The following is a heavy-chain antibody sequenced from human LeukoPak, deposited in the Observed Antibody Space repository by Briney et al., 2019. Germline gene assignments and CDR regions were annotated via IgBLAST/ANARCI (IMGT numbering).Heavy chain of an antibody. CDR3: ASSGSYRFD. Sequence: GGSLRLSCAASGFTFSSYSMNWVRQAPGKGLEWVSHITASGTAMFYADSVKGRFTISRDNAKNSLYLQMNSLRDKDTAVYYCASSGSYRFDYGAREPWSPSPQ. J-gene: IGHJ4*02. D-gene: IGHD1-26*01. CDR1: GFTFSSYS. V-gene: IGHV3-48*02. CDR2: ITASGTAM.